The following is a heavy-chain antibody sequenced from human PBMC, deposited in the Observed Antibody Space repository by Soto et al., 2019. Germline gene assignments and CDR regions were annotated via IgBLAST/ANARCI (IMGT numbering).Heavy chain of an antibody. Sequence: PGGFLRLSCAASGFTFSSYWMSWVRQAPGKGLEWVANIKQDGSEKYYVDSVKGRFTISRDNAKNSLYLQMNSLRAEDTAVYYCARDSSGWYFDYWGQGTLVTVSS. D-gene: IGHD6-19*01. CDR2: IKQDGSEK. V-gene: IGHV3-7*03. CDR1: GFTFSSYW. CDR3: ARDSSGWYFDY. J-gene: IGHJ4*02.